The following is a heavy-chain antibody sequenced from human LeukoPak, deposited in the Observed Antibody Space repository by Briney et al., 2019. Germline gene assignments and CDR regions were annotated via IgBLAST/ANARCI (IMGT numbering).Heavy chain of an antibody. CDR1: GGSISSYY. CDR3: ARVLYSSGWSLNWFDP. CDR2: IYTSGST. V-gene: IGHV4-4*07. J-gene: IGHJ5*02. D-gene: IGHD6-19*01. Sequence: SETLSLTCTVSGGSISSYYWSWIRQPAGRGLEWIGRIYTSGSTNYNPSLKSRVTMSVDTSKNQFSLQLSSVTAADTAVYYCARVLYSSGWSLNWFDPWGQGTLVTVSS.